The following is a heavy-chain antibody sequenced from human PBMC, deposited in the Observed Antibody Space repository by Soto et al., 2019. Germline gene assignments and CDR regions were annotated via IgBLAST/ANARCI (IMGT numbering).Heavy chain of an antibody. CDR2: INAGNGNT. CDR3: ARGKAVAGPWLTDY. D-gene: IGHD6-19*01. V-gene: IGHV1-3*01. CDR1: GYTFTSYA. J-gene: IGHJ4*02. Sequence: GASVKVSCKASGYTFTSYAMHWVRQAPGQRLEWMGWINAGNGNTKYSQKFQGRVTITRDTSASTAYMELSSLRSEDTAVHYCARGKAVAGPWLTDYWGQGTLVTVSS.